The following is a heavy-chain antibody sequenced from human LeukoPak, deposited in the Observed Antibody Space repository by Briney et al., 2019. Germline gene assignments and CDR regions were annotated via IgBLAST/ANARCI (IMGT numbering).Heavy chain of an antibody. CDR1: GDSISSYL. V-gene: IGHV4-59*01. J-gene: IGHJ4*02. Sequence: PSETLSLTCTVSGDSISSYLWSWIRQPPGKGLEWIGYIYHSGSTNYNPSLKSRVTILVDTSKNQFSLKVSSVTAADTAVYYCARGQYSGSCFDNWGQGSLVTVSS. CDR2: IYHSGST. CDR3: ARGQYSGSCFDN. D-gene: IGHD1-26*01.